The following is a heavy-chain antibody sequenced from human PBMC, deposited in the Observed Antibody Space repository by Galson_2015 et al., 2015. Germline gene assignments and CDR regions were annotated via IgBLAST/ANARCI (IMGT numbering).Heavy chain of an antibody. CDR3: ARGPVAFDI. CDR2: TYYRSGWDN. J-gene: IGHJ3*02. CDR1: GDSVSNKSAA. Sequence: CAISGDSVSNKSAAWNWIRRSPSRGLEGLGRTYYRSGWDNDYAVSLKSRLTINPDTSKNQFSLQLNSVTPEDTAVYYCARGPVAFDIWGQGTIVPVSS. V-gene: IGHV6-1*01. D-gene: IGHD1-14*01.